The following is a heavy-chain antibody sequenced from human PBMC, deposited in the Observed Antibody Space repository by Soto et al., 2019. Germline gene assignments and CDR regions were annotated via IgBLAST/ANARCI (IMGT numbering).Heavy chain of an antibody. CDR3: ARMYSSGSGWFHP. J-gene: IGHJ5*02. V-gene: IGHV4-31*03. CDR1: GYSITAGGYY. CDR2: FYSSGSI. D-gene: IGHD6-19*01. Sequence: SETLSLTCFVSGYSITAGGYYWSWIRHHPGKGLEWIGSFYSSGSIIYNPSLRSRVSISGDTSSNQFSMSLTSVTAADTARYYCARMYSSGSGWFHPWGQGTPVTVSS.